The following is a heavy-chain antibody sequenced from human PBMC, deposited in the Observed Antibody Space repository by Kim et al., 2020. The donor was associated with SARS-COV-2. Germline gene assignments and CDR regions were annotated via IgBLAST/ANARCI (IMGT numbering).Heavy chain of an antibody. V-gene: IGHV3-33*06. Sequence: GGSLRLSCAASGLTFSSHAMHWVRQAPGKGLEWVAVIWYDGSNKYYADSVKGRFTISRDNSKNTLYLQMNSLRAEDTAVYYCAKDPPYYYDSSGYDWYFDRWGRGTLVTVSS. D-gene: IGHD3-22*01. CDR3: AKDPPYYYDSSGYDWYFDR. CDR1: GLTFSSHA. J-gene: IGHJ2*01. CDR2: IWYDGSNK.